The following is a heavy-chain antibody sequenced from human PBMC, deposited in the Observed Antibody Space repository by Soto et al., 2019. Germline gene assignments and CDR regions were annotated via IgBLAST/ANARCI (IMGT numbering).Heavy chain of an antibody. D-gene: IGHD1-20*01. CDR3: TTTLTGNKY. CDR1: GFTFSGSA. J-gene: IGHJ4*02. CDR2: IRSKANSYAT. V-gene: IGHV3-73*01. Sequence: GGSLRLSCAASGFTFSGSAMHWVRQASGKGLEWVGRIRSKANSYATAYAASVKGRFTISRDDSKNTAYLQMNSLKTEDTAVYYCTTTLTGNKYWGQGTLVTVSS.